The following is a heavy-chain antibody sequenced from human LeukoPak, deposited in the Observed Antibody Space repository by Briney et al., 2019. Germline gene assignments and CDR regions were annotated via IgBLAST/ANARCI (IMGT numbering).Heavy chain of an antibody. J-gene: IGHJ4*02. Sequence: SETLSLTCTVSGDSISSYYWSWIRQPPGKGLEWIGYIFYSGSTNYNPSLKSRVTMSVDTSKNQFSLKLSSVTVADTAVYYCARHRGYPYYFDYWGQGTLVTVSS. CDR1: GDSISSYY. CDR3: ARHRGYPYYFDY. V-gene: IGHV4-59*08. CDR2: IFYSGST. D-gene: IGHD3-22*01.